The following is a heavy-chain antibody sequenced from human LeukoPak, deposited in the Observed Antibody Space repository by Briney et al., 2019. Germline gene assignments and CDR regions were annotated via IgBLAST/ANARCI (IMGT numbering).Heavy chain of an antibody. CDR3: ARTQWLVWAFDI. Sequence: GGSLRLSCAASGFTFDDYAMHWVRQAPGKGLEWVSGISWNSGSIGYADSVKGRFTISRDNAKNSLYLQMNSLRAEDTAVYYCARTQWLVWAFDIWGQGTMVTVSS. CDR1: GFTFDDYA. J-gene: IGHJ3*02. D-gene: IGHD6-19*01. V-gene: IGHV3-9*01. CDR2: ISWNSGSI.